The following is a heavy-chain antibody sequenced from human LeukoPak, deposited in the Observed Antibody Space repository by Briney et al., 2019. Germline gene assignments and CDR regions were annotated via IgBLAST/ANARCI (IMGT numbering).Heavy chain of an antibody. CDR2: INHSGST. D-gene: IGHD3-3*01. CDR1: GGSFSGYY. Sequence: SETLSLTCAVYGGSFSGYYWSWIRQPPGKGLEWIGEINHSGSTNYNPSLKSRVTISVDTSKNQFSLKLSSVTAADTAVYYCARGPVLRFLEFSWGQGALVTVSS. V-gene: IGHV4-34*01. CDR3: ARGPVLRFLEFS. J-gene: IGHJ4*02.